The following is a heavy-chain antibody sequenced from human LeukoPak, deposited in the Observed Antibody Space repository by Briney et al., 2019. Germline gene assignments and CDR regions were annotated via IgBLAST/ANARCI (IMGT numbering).Heavy chain of an antibody. V-gene: IGHV1-2*02. J-gene: IGHJ4*02. CDR2: INPNSGGT. D-gene: IGHD1-26*01. CDR3: ARQSGSHAL. Sequence: QAXXXXLEWMGWINPNSGGTNYAQKFQGRVTMTRDTSISTAYMELSRLRSDDTAVYYCARQSGSHALWGQGTLVTVSS.